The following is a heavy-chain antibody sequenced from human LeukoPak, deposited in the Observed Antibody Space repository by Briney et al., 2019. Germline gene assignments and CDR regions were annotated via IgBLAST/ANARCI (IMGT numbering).Heavy chain of an antibody. D-gene: IGHD3/OR15-3a*01. J-gene: IGHJ6*02. CDR3: ARGGPPSYYYGMDV. CDR1: GYTFTSYG. V-gene: IGHV1-18*01. CDR2: ISAYNGNT. Sequence: GASVKVSCKASGYTFTSYGISWVRQAPGQGLEGMGWISAYNGNTNYAQKLQGRVTMTTDTSMSTAYMELRSLRSDDTAVYYCARGGPPSYYYGMDVWGQGTTVTVSS.